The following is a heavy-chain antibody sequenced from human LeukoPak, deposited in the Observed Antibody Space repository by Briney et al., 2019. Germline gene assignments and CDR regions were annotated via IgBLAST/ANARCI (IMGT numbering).Heavy chain of an antibody. CDR1: GFTVSSNY. Sequence: GGSLRLSCAASGFTVSSNYMSWVRQAPGKGLEWVANIKQDGSEKYYVDSVKGRFTISRDNAKNSLYLQMNSLRAEDTAVYYCARDYYDSSGYYLLDYWGQGTLVTVSS. CDR2: IKQDGSEK. J-gene: IGHJ4*02. D-gene: IGHD3-22*01. CDR3: ARDYYDSSGYYLLDY. V-gene: IGHV3-7*01.